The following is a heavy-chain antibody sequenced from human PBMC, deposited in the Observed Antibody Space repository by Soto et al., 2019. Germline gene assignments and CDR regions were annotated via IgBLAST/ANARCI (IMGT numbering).Heavy chain of an antibody. CDR2: IYYSGST. V-gene: IGHV4-59*08. Sequence: SQTISLTCTVSGGTIRSYYWSWIRQPPGKGLEWIGYIYYSGSTNYNPSLKSRVTISVDTSKNQFSLKLSSVTAADTAVYYCARYGSVAARPYYFDYWGQGTLVTVS. D-gene: IGHD6-6*01. CDR3: ARYGSVAARPYYFDY. J-gene: IGHJ4*02. CDR1: GGTIRSYY.